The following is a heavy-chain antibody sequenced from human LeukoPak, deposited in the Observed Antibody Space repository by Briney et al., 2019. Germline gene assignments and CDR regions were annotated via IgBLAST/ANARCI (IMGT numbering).Heavy chain of an antibody. D-gene: IGHD6-13*01. CDR2: IYYSGST. V-gene: IGHV4-39*07. CDR1: GGSISSYY. J-gene: IGHJ3*02. CDR3: ARDLYSSRTNDAFVI. Sequence: SETLSLTCTVSGGSISSYYWGWIRQPPGKGLEWIGSIYYSGSTYYNPSLKSRVTISVDTSKNQFSLRLSSVTAADTAVYYCARDLYSSRTNDAFVIWGQGTMLTISS.